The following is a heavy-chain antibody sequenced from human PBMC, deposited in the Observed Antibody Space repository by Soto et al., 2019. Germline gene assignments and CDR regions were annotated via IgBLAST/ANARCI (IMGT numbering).Heavy chain of an antibody. CDR3: GGLEGLATISYYFDY. V-gene: IGHV4-39*01. D-gene: IGHD3-9*01. J-gene: IGHJ4*02. CDR2: VYYSGST. Sequence: SETLSLTCTVSGGSVGSSSYYWGWVRQPPGKGLEWIGSVYYSGSTYYNPSLESRVTISVDKSKNQFSLKLMSLSAADTAVYYCGGLEGLATISYYFDYWGQGALVTVSS. CDR1: GGSVGSSSYY.